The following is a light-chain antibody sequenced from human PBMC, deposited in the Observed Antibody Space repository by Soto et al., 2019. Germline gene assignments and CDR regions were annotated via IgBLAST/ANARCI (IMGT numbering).Light chain of an antibody. CDR1: QSVSSTY. CDR2: GAS. Sequence: EIVLTQSPGTLSLSPGERATLSCRASQSVSSTYLAWYQQKPGQAPRLLIYGASSRATGIPDRFSGSGSGTDFTLTISRLEPEDVAVYYCQQYRTFGQGTKVDIK. J-gene: IGKJ1*01. CDR3: QQYRT. V-gene: IGKV3-20*01.